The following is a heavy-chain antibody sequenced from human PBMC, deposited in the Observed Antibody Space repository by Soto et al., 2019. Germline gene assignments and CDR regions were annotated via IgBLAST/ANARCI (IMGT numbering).Heavy chain of an antibody. Sequence: SETLSLTCAVYGGSFSGYYWSWIRQPPGKGLEWIGEINHSGSTNYNPSLKSRVTISVDTSKNQFSLKLSSVTAADTAVYYCARGRIAVAGKYYYYGMDVWGQGTTVTLSS. J-gene: IGHJ6*02. CDR3: ARGRIAVAGKYYYYGMDV. D-gene: IGHD6-19*01. CDR1: GGSFSGYY. CDR2: INHSGST. V-gene: IGHV4-34*01.